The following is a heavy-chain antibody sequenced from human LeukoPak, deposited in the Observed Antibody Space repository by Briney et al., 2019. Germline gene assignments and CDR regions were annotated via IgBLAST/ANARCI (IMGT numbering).Heavy chain of an antibody. CDR2: IYSGGST. CDR3: AKEYTGTFSPFPSYFDN. V-gene: IGHV3-53*01. D-gene: IGHD1-26*01. J-gene: IGHJ4*02. Sequence: GGSLRLSCAASGFIVRNYYLSWVRQAPGKGLEWVSVIYSGGSTYYADSVKGRFTISRDNSKNTLYLQMNSLRAEDTAIYYCAKEYTGTFSPFPSYFDNWGQGTLVTVSS. CDR1: GFIVRNYY.